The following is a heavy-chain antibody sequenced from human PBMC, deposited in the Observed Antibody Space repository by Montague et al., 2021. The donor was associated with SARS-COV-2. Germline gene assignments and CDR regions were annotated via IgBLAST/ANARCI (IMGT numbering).Heavy chain of an antibody. J-gene: IGHJ6*02. V-gene: IGHV4-39*07. CDR2: IYYSGST. CDR1: GGSISSSSYY. CDR3: ARVGRQQLVRLSGSDV. D-gene: IGHD6-13*01. Sequence: SETLSLTYTVSGGSISSSSYYWGWLRHPPGKGLEWLGSIYYSGSTYYXXXLKIRVTISVDTSKNQFSLTLSSVTAADTAVYYCARVGRQQLVRLSGSDVWGQGTRVPVS.